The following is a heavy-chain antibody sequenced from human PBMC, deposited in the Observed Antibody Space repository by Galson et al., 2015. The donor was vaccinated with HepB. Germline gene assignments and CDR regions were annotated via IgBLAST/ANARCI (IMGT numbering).Heavy chain of an antibody. D-gene: IGHD6-19*01. Sequence: SETLSLTCTVSGGSISSYYWSWIRQPPGKGLEWIGYIYYGGSTNYNPSLKSRVTISVDTSKNQFSLKLSSVTAADTAVCYCARNFGLDAVAGTFDWFDPWGQGTLVTVSS. J-gene: IGHJ5*02. CDR3: ARNFGLDAVAGTFDWFDP. CDR1: GGSISSYY. V-gene: IGHV4-59*08. CDR2: IYYGGST.